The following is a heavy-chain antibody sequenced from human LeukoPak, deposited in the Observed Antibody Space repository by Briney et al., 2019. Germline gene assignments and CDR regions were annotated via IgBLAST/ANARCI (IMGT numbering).Heavy chain of an antibody. CDR2: ISSSSSYI. D-gene: IGHD4-23*01. V-gene: IGHV3-21*04. J-gene: IGHJ4*02. CDR1: GFTFSSYS. Sequence: PGGSLRLSCAASGFTFSSYSMNWVRQAPGKGLEWVSSISSSSSYIYYADSVKGRFTISRDNAKNSLYLQMNSLRAEDTAVYYCARLKYGGNSIFDHWGQGTLVTVSS. CDR3: ARLKYGGNSIFDH.